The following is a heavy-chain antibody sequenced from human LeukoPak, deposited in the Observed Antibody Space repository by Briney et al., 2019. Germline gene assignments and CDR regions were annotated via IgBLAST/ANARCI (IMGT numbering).Heavy chain of an antibody. V-gene: IGHV3-21*01. CDR2: ISSSGSYI. CDR3: ARDPEEYYYDSSGYYYGYNYFDY. CDR1: GFTFSSYS. J-gene: IGHJ4*02. D-gene: IGHD3-22*01. Sequence: GGSLRLSCAASGFTFSSYSMTWVRQAPGKGLEWVSSISSSGSYIYYADSVKGRFTISRDNAKNSLYLQMNSLRAEDTAVYYCARDPEEYYYDSSGYYYGYNYFDYWGQGTLVTVSS.